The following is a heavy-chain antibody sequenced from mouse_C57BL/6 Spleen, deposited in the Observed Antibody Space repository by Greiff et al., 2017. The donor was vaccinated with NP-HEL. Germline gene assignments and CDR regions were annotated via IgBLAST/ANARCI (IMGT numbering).Heavy chain of an antibody. J-gene: IGHJ1*03. V-gene: IGHV1-82*01. Sequence: VNLVESGPELVKPGASVKISCKASGYAFSSSWMNWVKQRPGKGLEWIGLIYPGDGDTNYNGKFKGKATLTADKSSSTAYMQLSSLTSEDSAVYFWAREYYDYGGDWYFDVWGTGTTVTVSS. CDR3: AREYYDYGGDWYFDV. CDR2: IYPGDGDT. CDR1: GYAFSSSW. D-gene: IGHD2-4*01.